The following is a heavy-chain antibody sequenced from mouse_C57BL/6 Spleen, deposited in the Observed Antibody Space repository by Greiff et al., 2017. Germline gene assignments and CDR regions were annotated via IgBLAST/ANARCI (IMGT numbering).Heavy chain of an antibody. J-gene: IGHJ1*03. CDR3: TRAYYYGSSYVHWYFDV. V-gene: IGHV5-9-1*02. CDR1: GFTFSSYA. CDR2: ISSGGDYI. Sequence: EVMLVESGEGLVKPGGSLKLSCAASGFTFSSYAMFWVRQTPEKRLEWVAYISSGGDYIYYADTVKGRFTISRDNARNTLYLQMSSLKSEDTAMYYCTRAYYYGSSYVHWYFDVWGTGTTVTVSS. D-gene: IGHD1-1*01.